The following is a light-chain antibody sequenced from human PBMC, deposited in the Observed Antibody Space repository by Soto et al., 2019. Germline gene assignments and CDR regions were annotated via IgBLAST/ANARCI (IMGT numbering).Light chain of an antibody. CDR1: QGITNW. Sequence: DIQMTQSPSSVAASVGDRVTSTCRASQGITNWLAWYQQKPGKAPKLLIYAASGLQSGVPSRFSGSRSGPDFTLTISSLQPEDFATYYCQQSYSSPPTFGQGTTVDIK. V-gene: IGKV1-12*01. J-gene: IGKJ1*01. CDR3: QQSYSSPPT. CDR2: AAS.